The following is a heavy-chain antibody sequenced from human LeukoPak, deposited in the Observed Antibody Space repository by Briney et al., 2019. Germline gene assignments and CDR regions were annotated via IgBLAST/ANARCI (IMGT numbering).Heavy chain of an antibody. CDR2: ISYDGSNK. J-gene: IGHJ4*02. V-gene: IGHV3-30*18. Sequence: GRSLRLSCAAYGFTFSSYSMHWVRQVPGKGLEWVAVISYDGSNKYYADSVKGRFTISRDNSKNTLYLQVNSLRAEDTAVYYCAKDKGYCSGGSCYGGGDWGQGTLVTVSS. D-gene: IGHD2-15*01. CDR3: AKDKGYCSGGSCYGGGD. CDR1: GFTFSSYS.